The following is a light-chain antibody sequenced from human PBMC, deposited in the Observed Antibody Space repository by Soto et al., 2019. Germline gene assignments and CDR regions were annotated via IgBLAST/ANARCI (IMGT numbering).Light chain of an antibody. CDR2: EAT. Sequence: DIQMTQSPSTLYASVGDRVIITCRASQSIDTWLAWYQHKPGRAPEVLISEATSLERGVPSRFSGSGSGTEFSLTISSLQPDDFATYYCQQYSRHSGTFGQGTKLEV. V-gene: IGKV1-5*01. CDR1: QSIDTW. CDR3: QQYSRHSGT. J-gene: IGKJ2*01.